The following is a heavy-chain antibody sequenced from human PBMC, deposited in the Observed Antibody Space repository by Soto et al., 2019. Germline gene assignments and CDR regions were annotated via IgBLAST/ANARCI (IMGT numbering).Heavy chain of an antibody. D-gene: IGHD3-16*02. CDR3: ASLTFGGVIAYFDY. CDR1: GGSISSSSYY. CDR2: IYYSGST. V-gene: IGHV4-61*05. J-gene: IGHJ4*02. Sequence: SETLSLTCTVSGGSISSSSYYWGWIRQPPGKGLEWIGYIYYSGSTNYNPSLKSRVTISVDTSKNQFSLKLSSVTAADTAVYYCASLTFGGVIAYFDYWGQGTLVTVSS.